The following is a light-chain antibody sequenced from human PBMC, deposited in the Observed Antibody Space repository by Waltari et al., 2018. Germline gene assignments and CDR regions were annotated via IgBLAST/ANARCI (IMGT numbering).Light chain of an antibody. CDR3: QQYYSMPWT. V-gene: IGKV4-1*01. CDR1: QTILYSSNNNNY. Sequence: DIVMTQSPDSLAVSLGERATINCKSSQTILYSSNNNNYLAWYQQKSGQPPKLIIYWASTRESGVPDRFSGSGSGTDFTLTISSLQAEDVAVYYCQQYYSMPWTFGQGTKVEIK. CDR2: WAS. J-gene: IGKJ1*01.